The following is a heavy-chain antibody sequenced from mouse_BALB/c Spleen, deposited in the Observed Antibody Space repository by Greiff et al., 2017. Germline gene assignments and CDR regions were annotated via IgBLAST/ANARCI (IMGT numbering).Heavy chain of an antibody. D-gene: IGHD2-2*01. CDR2: IRNKANGYTT. V-gene: IGHV7-3*02. Sequence: EVMLVESGGGLVQPGGSLRLSCATSGFTFTDYYMSWVRQPPGKALEWLGFIRNKANGYTTEYSASVKGRFTISRDNSQSILYLQMNTLRAEDSATYYCAREGGYNYAMDYWGQGTSVTVSS. CDR3: AREGGYNYAMDY. J-gene: IGHJ4*01. CDR1: GFTFTDYY.